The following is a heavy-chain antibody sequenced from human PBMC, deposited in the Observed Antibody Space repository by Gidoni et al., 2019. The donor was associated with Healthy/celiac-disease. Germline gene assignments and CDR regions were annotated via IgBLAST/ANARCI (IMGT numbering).Heavy chain of an antibody. J-gene: IGHJ5*02. D-gene: IGHD5-12*01. Sequence: QVQLQESGPGLVKPSETLSLTCTVSGGSISSYSWSWIRQPPGKGLEWIGYIYYSGSTNYNPSLKSRVTISVDTSKNQFSLKLSSVTAADTAVYYCARDWRGYSGYERGGDWFDPWGQGTLVTVSS. CDR1: GGSISSYS. CDR3: ARDWRGYSGYERGGDWFDP. CDR2: IYYSGST. V-gene: IGHV4-59*01.